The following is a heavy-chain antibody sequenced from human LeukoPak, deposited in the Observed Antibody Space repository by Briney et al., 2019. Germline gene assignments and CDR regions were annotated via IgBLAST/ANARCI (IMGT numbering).Heavy chain of an antibody. V-gene: IGHV3-30*03. CDR1: GFTFSSYG. J-gene: IGHJ4*02. Sequence: GGSLRLSCAASGFTFSSYGMHWVRQAPGKGLEWVAVISYDGSNKYYADSVKGRFTISSDNSKNTLYLQMNSLRGEDTAVYYCAGKVATTLGLDCWGQGTLVTVSS. D-gene: IGHD5-12*01. CDR3: AGKVATTLGLDC. CDR2: ISYDGSNK.